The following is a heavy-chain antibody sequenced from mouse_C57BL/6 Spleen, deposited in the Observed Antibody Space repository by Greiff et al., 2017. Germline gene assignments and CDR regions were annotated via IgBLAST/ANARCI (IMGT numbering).Heavy chain of an antibody. CDR3: ATYGYSFAF. Sequence: QVQLKQPGAELVMPGASVKLSCKASGYTFTSYWMHWVKQRPGQGLEWIGEIDPSDSYTNYNQKFKGKSTLTVDKSSSTAYMQLSSLTSQDSAVYYCATYGYSFAFWGQGTLVSVSA. J-gene: IGHJ3*01. D-gene: IGHD2-2*01. V-gene: IGHV1-69*01. CDR1: GYTFTSYW. CDR2: IDPSDSYT.